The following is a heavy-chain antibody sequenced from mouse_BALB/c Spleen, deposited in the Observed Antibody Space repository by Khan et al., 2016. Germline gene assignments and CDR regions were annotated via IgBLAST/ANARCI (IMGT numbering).Heavy chain of an antibody. Sequence: VQLQESGPGLVAPSQSLSITCTVSGFSLTSYGVHWVRQPPGKGLEWLVVIWSGGSTTYYSALKSRLSISKDNTKRQVILKMNRRRTEETAMYYCARRDDGGGAMDYWGQGTSVTVSS. CDR3: ARRDDGGGAMDY. V-gene: IGHV2-6*02. CDR1: GFSLTSYG. D-gene: IGHD2-3*01. J-gene: IGHJ4*01. CDR2: IWSGGST.